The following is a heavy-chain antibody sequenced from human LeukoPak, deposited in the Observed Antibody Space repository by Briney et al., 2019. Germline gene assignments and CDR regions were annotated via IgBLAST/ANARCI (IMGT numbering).Heavy chain of an antibody. CDR2: ISYDGSNK. J-gene: IGHJ4*02. D-gene: IGHD1-14*01. CDR3: ARDSGIR. V-gene: IGHV3-30-3*01. CDR1: GFTFSSYA. Sequence: QAGGSLRLSCAASGFTFSSYAMHWVRQAPGKGLEWVAVISYDGSNKYYADSVKGRFTISRDNSKNTLYLQMNSLRAEDTAVYYCARDSGIRWGQGTLVTVSS.